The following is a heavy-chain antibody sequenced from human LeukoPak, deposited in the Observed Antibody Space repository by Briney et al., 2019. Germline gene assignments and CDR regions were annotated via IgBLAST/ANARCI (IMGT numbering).Heavy chain of an antibody. J-gene: IGHJ4*02. V-gene: IGHV4-59*01. CDR3: ARLGSQLWRYFDC. Sequence: PSETLSLTCTMSGGSMINYYWGWIRHTPGKGLELLGYIYYSGVTDYNTSLKSRVTISIDTSKSQFSLNLNSVTAADTAVYYCARLGSQLWRYFDCWGQGTLVTVSS. CDR1: GGSMINYY. CDR2: IYYSGVT. D-gene: IGHD5-18*01.